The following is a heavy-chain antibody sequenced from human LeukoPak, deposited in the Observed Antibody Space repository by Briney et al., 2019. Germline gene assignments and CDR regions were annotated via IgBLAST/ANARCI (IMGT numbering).Heavy chain of an antibody. CDR2: INPSGGST. Sequence: ASVKVSCKASGYTFTSYYMHWVRQAPGQGLEWMGIINPSGGSTSYEQKFQGRVTMTRDMSTSTVYMELRSLRSDDKAVYYCARVVFDTYYDILTGYYRSVYYYYMDVWGKGTTVTVSS. CDR3: ARVVFDTYYDILTGYYRSVYYYYMDV. J-gene: IGHJ6*03. D-gene: IGHD3-9*01. V-gene: IGHV1-46*01. CDR1: GYTFTSYY.